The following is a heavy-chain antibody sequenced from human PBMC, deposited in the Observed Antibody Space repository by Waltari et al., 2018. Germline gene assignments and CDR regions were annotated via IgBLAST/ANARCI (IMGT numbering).Heavy chain of an antibody. J-gene: IGHJ4*02. CDR1: GFTVSSNY. D-gene: IGHD3-10*01. Sequence: EVQLVESGGGLVQPGGSLRLSCAASGFTVSSNYMSWVRQAPGKGLEWGAVIYSGCSTYYADSVKGRFTISRDNSKNTLYLQMNSLGAEDTAVYYCARWAGPYGSGRYIVYWGQGTLVTGSS. V-gene: IGHV3-66*02. CDR3: ARWAGPYGSGRYIVY. CDR2: IYSGCST.